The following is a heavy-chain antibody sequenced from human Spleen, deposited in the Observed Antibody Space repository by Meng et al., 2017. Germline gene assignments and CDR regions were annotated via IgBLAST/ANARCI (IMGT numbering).Heavy chain of an antibody. CDR1: GYTFTSYD. CDR3: ARYDDPSLYYYFYALDL. D-gene: IGHD1-1*01. J-gene: IGHJ6*02. CDR2: ISAYNGNT. Sequence: ASVKVSCKASGYTFTSYDINWVRQAPGQGLEWMGWISAYNGNTNYAQKLQGRVTMTTDTSTSTVYLELRSLRSDDTAVYYCARYDDPSLYYYFYALDLWGQGTSVTVSS. V-gene: IGHV1-18*01.